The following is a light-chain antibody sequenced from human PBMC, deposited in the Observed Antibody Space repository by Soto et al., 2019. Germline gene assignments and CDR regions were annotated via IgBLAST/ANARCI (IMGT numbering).Light chain of an antibody. CDR1: QRVSSY. Sequence: EIVLTQSPATLSLSPGERATLSCRASQRVSSYLAWYQQKPGQAPRLLIYDASNRATGIPARFSGSGSGTDFTPTISSLEPEDFAVYYCQQYGSSGTFGQGTKVDIK. CDR2: DAS. CDR3: QQYGSSGT. J-gene: IGKJ1*01. V-gene: IGKV3-11*01.